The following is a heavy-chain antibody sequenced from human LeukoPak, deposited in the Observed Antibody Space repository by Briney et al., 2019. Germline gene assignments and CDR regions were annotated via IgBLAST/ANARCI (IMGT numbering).Heavy chain of an antibody. CDR2: INHSGST. J-gene: IGHJ4*02. V-gene: IGHV4-34*01. CDR3: ARASYGSGTYYFDY. D-gene: IGHD3-10*01. CDR1: GGSFGGYY. Sequence: KPSETLTLTCAVYGGSFGGYYWSWIRQPPGKGLEWIGEINHSGSTNYNPSLKSRVTISVDTSKNQFSLKLSSVTAADTAVYYCARASYGSGTYYFDYWGQGTLVTVSS.